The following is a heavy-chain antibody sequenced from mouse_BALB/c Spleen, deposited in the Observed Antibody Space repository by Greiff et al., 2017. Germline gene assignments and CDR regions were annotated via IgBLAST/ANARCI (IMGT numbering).Heavy chain of an antibody. D-gene: IGHD2-14*01. V-gene: IGHV10-1*02. CDR1: GFTFNTYA. CDR3: VRHGQVRGDWYFDV. CDR2: IRSKSNNYAT. Sequence: EVQVVESGGGLVQPKGSLKLSCAASGFTFNTYAMNWVRQAPGKGLEWVARIRSKSNNYATYYADSVKDRFTISRDDSQSMLYLQMNNLKTEDTAMYYCVRHGQVRGDWYFDVWGAGTTVTVSS. J-gene: IGHJ1*01.